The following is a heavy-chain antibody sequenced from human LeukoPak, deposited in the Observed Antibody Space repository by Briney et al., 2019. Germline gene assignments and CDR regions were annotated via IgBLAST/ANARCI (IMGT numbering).Heavy chain of an antibody. J-gene: IGHJ4*02. CDR3: ARDGYSSGWYGFDY. Sequence: GASVKVSCKASGYTFTNYGFSWVRQAPGQGLEWMGGIIPIFGTANYAQKFQGRVTITADESTSTAYMELSSLRSEDTAVYYCARDGYSSGWYGFDYWGQGTLVTVSS. D-gene: IGHD6-19*01. CDR1: GYTFTNYG. V-gene: IGHV1-69*13. CDR2: IIPIFGTA.